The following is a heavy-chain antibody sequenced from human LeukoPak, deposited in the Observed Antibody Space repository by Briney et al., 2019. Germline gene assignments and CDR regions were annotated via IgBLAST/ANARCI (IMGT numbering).Heavy chain of an antibody. J-gene: IGHJ5*02. Sequence: PSETLSLTCAVYGGSSSGYYWSWIRQPPGKGLEWIGEINHSGSTNYNPSLKSRVTISVDTSKNQFSLKLSSVTAADTAVYYCARGVNWFDPWGQGTLVTVSS. CDR3: ARGVNWFDP. V-gene: IGHV4-34*01. CDR2: INHSGST. CDR1: GGSSSGYY.